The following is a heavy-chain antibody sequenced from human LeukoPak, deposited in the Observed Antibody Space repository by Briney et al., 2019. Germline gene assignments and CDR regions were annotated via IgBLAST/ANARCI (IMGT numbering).Heavy chain of an antibody. CDR1: VYTFTGYY. D-gene: IGHD6-19*01. V-gene: IGHV1-2*02. Sequence: ASVKVSCKASVYTFTGYYMHWVRQAPGQGREWMGWINPNSGGTNYAQKFQGRVTMTRDTSISTAYMELSRLRSDDTAVYYCARGVRIAVARGKYYFDYWGQGTLVTVSS. J-gene: IGHJ4*02. CDR2: INPNSGGT. CDR3: ARGVRIAVARGKYYFDY.